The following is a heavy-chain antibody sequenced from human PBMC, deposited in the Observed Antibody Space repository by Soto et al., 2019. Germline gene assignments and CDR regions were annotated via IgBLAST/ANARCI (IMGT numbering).Heavy chain of an antibody. CDR1: GFTFSSYG. V-gene: IGHV3-30*18. D-gene: IGHD6-19*01. Sequence: QVQLVESGGGVVQPGRSLRLSCAASGFTFSSYGMHWVRQAPGKGLEWVAFISYDGSNKYYADSVKGRLTISRDNSKNTLYLQMNSLRAEDTAVYYCAKDRTVAGSRWGYCYYYELDVWGPWTTVTVSS. CDR3: AKDRTVAGSRWGYCYYYELDV. CDR2: ISYDGSNK. J-gene: IGHJ6*02.